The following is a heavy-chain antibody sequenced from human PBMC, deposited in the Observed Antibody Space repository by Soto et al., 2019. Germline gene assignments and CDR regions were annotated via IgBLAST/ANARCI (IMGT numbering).Heavy chain of an antibody. CDR2: ISAYNGNT. J-gene: IGHJ5*02. D-gene: IGHD4-17*01. CDR3: ERDPFYGDYVKPNNWFDP. V-gene: IGHV1-18*01. CDR1: GYTFTSYG. Sequence: GASVKVSCKASGYTFTSYGISWVRQAPGQGLEWMGWISAYNGNTNYAQKLQGRVTMTTDTSTSTAYMELRSLRSDDTAVYYCERDPFYGDYVKPNNWFDPWGQGTLFTVS.